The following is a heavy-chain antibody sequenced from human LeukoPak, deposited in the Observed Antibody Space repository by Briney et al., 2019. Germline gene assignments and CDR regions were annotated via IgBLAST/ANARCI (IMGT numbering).Heavy chain of an antibody. D-gene: IGHD1-26*01. CDR3: ARDNSVGDNAWWFDP. V-gene: IGHV1-46*01. CDR1: GYTFTGDY. J-gene: IGHJ5*02. CDR2: INPTGGST. Sequence: GASVKVSCKASGYTFTGDYMHWVRQAPGQGLEWMGLINPTGGSTGYAQKFQGRVTMTRDMSTSTDYMELSSLRSEDTAIYYCARDNSVGDNAWWFDPWGQGTLVTVSS.